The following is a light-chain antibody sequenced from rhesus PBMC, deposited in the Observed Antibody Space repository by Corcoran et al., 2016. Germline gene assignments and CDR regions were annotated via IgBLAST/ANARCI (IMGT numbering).Light chain of an antibody. Sequence: DIQMTQSPSSLSASVGDTVTITCGVSQAIISWLAWYQQKPGKAPKLLIYKASNLQSGVPSRFSGSGSGTDFTLHISHVQSEDFAAYYCQRYGSRPLYSFGQGTKVEI. J-gene: IGKJ2*01. V-gene: IGKV1-22*01. CDR2: KAS. CDR3: QRYGSRPLYS. CDR1: QAIISW.